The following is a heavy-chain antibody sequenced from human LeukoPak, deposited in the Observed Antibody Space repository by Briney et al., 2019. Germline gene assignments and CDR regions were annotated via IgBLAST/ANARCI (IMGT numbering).Heavy chain of an antibody. Sequence: RGSLRLSCAASGFTFSGSAMHWVRQASGKGLEWVGRIRSKANSYATAYAASVKGRFTISRDDSKNTAYLQMNSLKTEDTAVYYCTRTKDIVVVPAAIRAYWYFDLWGRGTLVTVSS. D-gene: IGHD2-2*01. CDR1: GFTFSGSA. J-gene: IGHJ2*01. V-gene: IGHV3-73*01. CDR3: TRTKDIVVVPAAIRAYWYFDL. CDR2: IRSKANSYAT.